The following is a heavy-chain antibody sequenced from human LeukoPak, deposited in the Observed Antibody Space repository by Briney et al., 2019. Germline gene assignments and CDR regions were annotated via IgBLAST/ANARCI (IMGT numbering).Heavy chain of an antibody. V-gene: IGHV4-34*01. CDR2: INHSGST. Sequence: SETLSLTCAVYGGSFSGYYWSWIRQPPGKGLEWIGEINHSGSTNYNPSLKSRVTISVDTSKNQFSLNLNSVTAADTAVYYCATVASGWYPDYWGQGALVTVAS. D-gene: IGHD6-19*01. J-gene: IGHJ4*02. CDR3: ATVASGWYPDY. CDR1: GGSFSGYY.